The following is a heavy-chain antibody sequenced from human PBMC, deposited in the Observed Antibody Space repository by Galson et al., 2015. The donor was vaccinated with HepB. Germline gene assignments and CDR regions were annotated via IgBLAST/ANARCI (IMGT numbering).Heavy chain of an antibody. CDR2: IIPILGIA. CDR1: GGTFSSYT. D-gene: IGHD5-12*01. J-gene: IGHJ6*02. Sequence: SVKVSCKASGGTFSSYTISWVRQAPGQGLEWMGRIIPILGIANYAQKFQGRVTITADKSTSTAYMELSSLRSEDTAVYYCARARDSGYDYGPPRDYYYYYGMDVWGQGTTVTVSS. CDR3: ARARDSGYDYGPPRDYYYYYGMDV. V-gene: IGHV1-69*02.